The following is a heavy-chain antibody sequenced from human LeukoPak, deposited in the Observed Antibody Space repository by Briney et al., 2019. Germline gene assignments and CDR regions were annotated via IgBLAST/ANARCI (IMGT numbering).Heavy chain of an antibody. CDR3: ARVDYYDSSGYNPLFQH. V-gene: IGHV4-31*03. CDR1: GGSISSGGYY. D-gene: IGHD3-22*01. J-gene: IGHJ1*01. Sequence: SETLSLTCTVSGGSISSGGYYWSWIRQHPGKGLEWIGYIYYSGSTYYNPSLKSRVTISVDTSKNQFSLKLSSVTAADTAVYYCARVDYYDSSGYNPLFQHWGQGTLVTVSS. CDR2: IYYSGST.